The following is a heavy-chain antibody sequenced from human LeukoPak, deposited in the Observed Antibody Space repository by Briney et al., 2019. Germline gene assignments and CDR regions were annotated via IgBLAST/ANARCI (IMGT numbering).Heavy chain of an antibody. CDR3: ATEPGIVGATQHDAFDI. CDR2: VDPEDGET. CDR1: GYTFTDYY. V-gene: IGHV1-69-2*01. Sequence: ASVKVSCKVSGYTFTDYYMHWLQHAPGKGLEWRALVDPEDGETIYAEKFQGRVTITADTSTDTAYMELSSLRSEDTAVYYCATEPGIVGATQHDAFDIWGQGTMVTVSS. D-gene: IGHD1-26*01. J-gene: IGHJ3*02.